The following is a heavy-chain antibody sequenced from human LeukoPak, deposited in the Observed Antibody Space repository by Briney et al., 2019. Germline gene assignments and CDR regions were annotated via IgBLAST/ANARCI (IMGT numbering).Heavy chain of an antibody. CDR1: GFTFSSYW. D-gene: IGHD3-3*01. Sequence: GGSLRLSCAASGFTFSSYWMTWVRQAPGKGLEWVANIKQDGSEKYYVDSVKGRFTISRDNVKNSLYLQMNSQRAEDTAVYYCARDSSDFWSYYFDYWGQGTRVTVSS. CDR3: ARDSSDFWSYYFDY. CDR2: IKQDGSEK. V-gene: IGHV3-7*01. J-gene: IGHJ4*02.